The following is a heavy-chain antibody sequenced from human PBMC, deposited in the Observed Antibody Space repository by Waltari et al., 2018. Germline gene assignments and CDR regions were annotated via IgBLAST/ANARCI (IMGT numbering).Heavy chain of an antibody. D-gene: IGHD6-13*01. CDR1: GGSISSYY. J-gene: IGHJ5*02. V-gene: IGHV4-59*01. CDR3: ARAQQNNGGWFDP. Sequence: QVQLQESGPGLVKPSETLSLTCTVSGGSISSYYWSWIRQPPGKGLEWIGYIYYSGSTNANPSLKSRVTISVDTSKNQFSLKLSSVTAAYTAVYYCARAQQNNGGWFDPWGQGTLVTVSS. CDR2: IYYSGST.